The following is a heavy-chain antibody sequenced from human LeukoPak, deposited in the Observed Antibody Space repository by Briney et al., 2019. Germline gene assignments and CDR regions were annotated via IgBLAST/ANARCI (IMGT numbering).Heavy chain of an antibody. D-gene: IGHD3-22*01. CDR3: ARVGSYFDASGPKGLVTDY. CDR2: IRQDGSEK. Sequence: GGSLRLSCAASGFTFRMSWVRQAPGKGLEWVANIRQDGSEKHYLDSVKGRITISRDNAKNSLYLQMNSLRVEDTAVYSCARVGSYFDASGPKGLVTDYWGQGTLVTVSS. V-gene: IGHV3-7*01. J-gene: IGHJ4*02. CDR1: GFTFR.